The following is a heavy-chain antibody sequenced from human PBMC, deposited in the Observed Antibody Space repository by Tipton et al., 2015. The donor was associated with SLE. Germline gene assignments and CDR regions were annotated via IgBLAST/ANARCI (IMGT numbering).Heavy chain of an antibody. CDR2: IHYSGST. V-gene: IGHV4-59*11. J-gene: IGHJ5*02. Sequence: GLVKPSETLSLMCTVSGVSISRHYWTWIRQPPGKGLEWIGYIHYSGSTSYNPSLKSRVTISVDTSNNHFSLKLTSVTAADTAVYYCARERQLEPTWFDPWGQGTLVTVSS. CDR3: ARERQLEPTWFDP. CDR1: GVSISRHY. D-gene: IGHD1-1*01.